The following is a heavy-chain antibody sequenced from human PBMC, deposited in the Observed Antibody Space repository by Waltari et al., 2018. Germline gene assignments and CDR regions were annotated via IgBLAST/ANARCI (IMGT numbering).Heavy chain of an antibody. CDR3: ARHLYSIDYLELGN. CDR1: GINFFSYA. J-gene: IGHJ4*02. CDR2: ISDSGVIT. V-gene: IGHV3-23*01. Sequence: EVHLLVSGGGLAQPGGSLRLSWAASGINFFSYAMSWVRQAPGKGLEWVSGISDSGVITKYADSVKGRFTVSRDNSKNTVFLQLNSLRAEDTAIYYCARHLYSIDYLELGNWGQGTLVTVSS. D-gene: IGHD3-22*01.